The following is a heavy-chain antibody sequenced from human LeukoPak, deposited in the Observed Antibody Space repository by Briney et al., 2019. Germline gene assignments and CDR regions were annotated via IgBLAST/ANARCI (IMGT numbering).Heavy chain of an antibody. D-gene: IGHD2-2*01. V-gene: IGHV4-61*01. J-gene: IGHJ4*02. CDR3: ARDVGYCSSTSCAWVTDY. Sequence: PSETLSLTCTVSGGSVSSGSYYWSWIRQPPGKGLEWIGYIYYSGSTNYNPPLKSRVTISVDTSKNQFSLKLSSVTAADTAVYYCARDVGYCSSTSCAWVTDYWGQGTLVTVSS. CDR2: IYYSGST. CDR1: GGSVSSGSYY.